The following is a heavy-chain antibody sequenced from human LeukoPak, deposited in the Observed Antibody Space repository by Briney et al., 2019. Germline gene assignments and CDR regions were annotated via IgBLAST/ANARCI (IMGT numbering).Heavy chain of an antibody. CDR3: ARVSRDGLLDY. CDR2: INPNSGGT. CDR1: GYTLTELS. D-gene: IGHD5-24*01. Sequence: ASVKVSCKVSGYTLTELSMHWVRQAPGQGLEWMGWINPNSGGTNYAQKFQGRVTMTRDTSISTAYMELSRLRSDDTAVYYCARVSRDGLLDYWGQGTLVTVSS. V-gene: IGHV1-2*02. J-gene: IGHJ4*02.